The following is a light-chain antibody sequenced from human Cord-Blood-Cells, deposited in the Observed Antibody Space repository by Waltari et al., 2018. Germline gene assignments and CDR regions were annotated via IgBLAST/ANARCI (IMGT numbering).Light chain of an antibody. CDR1: QSVSSSY. Sequence: LTQSPGTLSLSPGERATLSCRASQSVSSSYLAGYQQKPGQAPRLLIYGASSRATGIPDRFSGSGSGTDFTLTISRLEPEDFAVYYCQQYGSSPRTFGQGTKVEIK. J-gene: IGKJ1*01. CDR3: QQYGSSPRT. CDR2: GAS. V-gene: IGKV3-20*01.